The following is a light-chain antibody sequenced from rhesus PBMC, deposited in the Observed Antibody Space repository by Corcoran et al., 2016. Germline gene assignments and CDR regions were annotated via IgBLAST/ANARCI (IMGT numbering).Light chain of an antibody. CDR3: QQCSNWRRT. CDR1: QSVSSY. CDR2: GAS. Sequence: EIVMTQSPATLALSPGERAILSCRASQSVSSYVAWYQQKPEQAPRLLNYGASSRATGIPDRFSGSGSGTGFPLTISSLEPEDFAVYYCQQCSNWRRTFGQGTKVEVK. V-gene: IGKV3S9*01. J-gene: IGKJ1*01.